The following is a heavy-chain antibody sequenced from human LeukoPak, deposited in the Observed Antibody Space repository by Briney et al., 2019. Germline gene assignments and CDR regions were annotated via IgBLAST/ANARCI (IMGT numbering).Heavy chain of an antibody. CDR3: AKFLPTHIVVANYYFDY. D-gene: IGHD2-21*01. J-gene: IGHJ4*02. V-gene: IGHV3-23*01. CDR1: GFTFSRYA. Sequence: GGSLRLSCAASGFTFSRYAMSGVRQAPGKGVEWVSAISGSGGSTYYADSVKGRFPISRDNSKNTLYLQINSLRAEDTAVYYCAKFLPTHIVVANYYFDYWGQGTLVTVSS. CDR2: ISGSGGST.